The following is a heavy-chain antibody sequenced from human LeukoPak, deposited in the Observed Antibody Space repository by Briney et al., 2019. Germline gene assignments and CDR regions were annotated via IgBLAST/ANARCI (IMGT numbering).Heavy chain of an antibody. CDR1: GDSISSSNYY. V-gene: IGHV4-39*07. CDR3: ASGSSSSNFDY. CDR2: IYYSGST. J-gene: IGHJ4*02. D-gene: IGHD6-6*01. Sequence: PSETLSLTCTVSGDSISSSNYYWGWIRQPPGKGLEWIGNIYYSGSTYYNPSLKSRVTISVDTSKNQFSLRLSSVTAADTAVYFCASGSSSSNFDYWGQGTLVTVSS.